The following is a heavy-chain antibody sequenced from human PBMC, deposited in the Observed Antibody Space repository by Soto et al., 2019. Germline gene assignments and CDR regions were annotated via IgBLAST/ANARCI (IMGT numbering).Heavy chain of an antibody. D-gene: IGHD6-13*01. CDR3: ASLRIAAAGTSNAFDI. J-gene: IGHJ3*02. V-gene: IGHV3-30*03. CDR2: ISYDGSNK. Sequence: ESGGGVVQPGRSLRLSCAASGFTFSSSGMHWVRQAPGKGLEWVAVISYDGSNKYYADSVKGRFTISRDNSKNTLYLQMNSLRAEDTAVYYCASLRIAAAGTSNAFDIWGQGTMVTVSS. CDR1: GFTFSSSG.